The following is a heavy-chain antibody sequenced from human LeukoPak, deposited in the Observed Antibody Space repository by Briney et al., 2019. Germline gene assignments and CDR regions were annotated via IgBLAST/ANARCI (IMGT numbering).Heavy chain of an antibody. D-gene: IGHD2-2*01. CDR2: ISSSGSTI. V-gene: IGHV3-48*04. CDR3: ARDRGKRSGTSPPPTDY. CDR1: GFTFSSYG. Sequence: PGGSLRLSCAASGFTFSSYGMHWVRQAPGKGLEWVSYISSSGSTIYYADSVKGRFTISRDNAKNSLYLQMNSLRAEDTAVYYCARDRGKRSGTSPPPTDYWGQGTLVTVSS. J-gene: IGHJ4*02.